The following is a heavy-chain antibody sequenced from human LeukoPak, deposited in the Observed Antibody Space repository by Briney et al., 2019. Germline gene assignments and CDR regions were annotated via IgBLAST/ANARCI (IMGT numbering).Heavy chain of an antibody. J-gene: IGHJ4*02. CDR3: ASTFYGDSPPY. V-gene: IGHV3-66*01. CDR2: IYSGGST. D-gene: IGHD4-17*01. CDR1: GFTVSSNY. Sequence: SGGSLRLSCAASGFTVSSNYMSWVRQAPGKGLEWVSVIYSGGSTYYADSAKGRFTISRDNSKNTLSLQMNSLRAEDTAVYYCASTFYGDSPPYWGQGTLVTVSS.